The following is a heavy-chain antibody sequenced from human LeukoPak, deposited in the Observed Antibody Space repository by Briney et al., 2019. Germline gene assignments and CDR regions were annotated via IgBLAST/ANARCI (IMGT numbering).Heavy chain of an antibody. Sequence: PGGSLRLSCAASGFTFDDYAIHWVRQAPGKGLEWVSGISWNSGSIGYADSVKGRSTISRDNAKNSLYLQMNSLRAEDTALYYCAKDSRLWFGVFDYWGQGTLVTVSS. V-gene: IGHV3-9*01. D-gene: IGHD3-10*01. CDR3: AKDSRLWFGVFDY. CDR1: GFTFDDYA. CDR2: ISWNSGSI. J-gene: IGHJ4*02.